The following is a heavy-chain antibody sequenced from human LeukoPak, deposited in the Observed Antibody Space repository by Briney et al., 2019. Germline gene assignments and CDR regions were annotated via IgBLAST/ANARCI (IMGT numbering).Heavy chain of an antibody. J-gene: IGHJ6*02. CDR3: AKLFRPLGYCSGGSCPYGMDV. D-gene: IGHD2-15*01. CDR2: ISGSGGST. CDR1: GFTVSSNY. V-gene: IGHV3-23*01. Sequence: PGGSLRLSCAASGFTVSSNYMSWVRRAPGKELEWVSAISGSGGSTYYADSVKGRFTISRDNSKNTLYLQMNSLRAEDTAVYYCAKLFRPLGYCSGGSCPYGMDVWGQGTTVTVSS.